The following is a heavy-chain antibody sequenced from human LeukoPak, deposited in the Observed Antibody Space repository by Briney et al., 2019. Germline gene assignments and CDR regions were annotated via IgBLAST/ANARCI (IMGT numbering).Heavy chain of an antibody. CDR1: GLTFRLYG. V-gene: IGHV3-33*01. J-gene: IGHJ5*02. CDR3: ARDGVNWGIDL. Sequence: GGSLRLSCAASGLTFRLYGMHWVRQAPGKGLEWVAVILNDGSNQYYADSVKGRFTVSRDNSKNTVFLQVNSLRADDTAVYYCARDGVNWGIDLWGQGTLVIVSS. D-gene: IGHD7-27*01. CDR2: ILNDGSNQ.